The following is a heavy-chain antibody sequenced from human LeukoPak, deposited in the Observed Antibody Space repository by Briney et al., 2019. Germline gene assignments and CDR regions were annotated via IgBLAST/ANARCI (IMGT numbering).Heavy chain of an antibody. CDR2: INPNSGGT. CDR3: ARGPHRREDAIVVVPAALD. J-gene: IGHJ4*02. D-gene: IGHD2-2*01. CDR1: GYTFTGYY. V-gene: IGHV1-2*02. Sequence: PGASVKVSCKASGYTFTGYYMHWVRQAPGQGLEWMGWINPNSGGTNYAQKFQGRVTMTRDTSISTAYMELSRLRSDDTAVYYCARGPHRREDAIVVVPAALDWGQGTLVTVSS.